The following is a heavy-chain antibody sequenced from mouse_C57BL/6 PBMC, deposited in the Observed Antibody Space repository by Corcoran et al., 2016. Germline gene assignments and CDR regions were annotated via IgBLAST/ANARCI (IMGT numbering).Heavy chain of an antibody. D-gene: IGHD2-4*01. V-gene: IGHV1-26*01. J-gene: IGHJ1*03. Sequence: EVPLQQSGPELVKPGASVKISFKASGYTFTDYYMTWLKQSHGKGLQWIGDINPNNGGTSYNQKFKGKATLTVDKSSSTAYMELRSLTSEDSAVYYCARWISPVDVWGTGTTVTVSS. CDR3: ARWISPVDV. CDR2: INPNNGGT. CDR1: GYTFTDYY.